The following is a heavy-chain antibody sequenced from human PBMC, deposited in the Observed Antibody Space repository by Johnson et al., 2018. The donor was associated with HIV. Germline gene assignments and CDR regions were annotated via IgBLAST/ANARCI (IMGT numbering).Heavy chain of an antibody. CDR2: IGPAADT. J-gene: IGHJ3*02. V-gene: IGHV3-13*01. Sequence: MLLVESGGGLVQPGGSLRLSCAASGFTFSSYDIHWVRQATGKGLESVSPIGPAADTYYPGSVKGRFTVSRENAKNSLYLQMNSLRAEDTALYYCAKARGGNYDAFDIWGQGTMVTVSS. CDR3: AKARGGNYDAFDI. D-gene: IGHD4-23*01. CDR1: GFTFSSYD.